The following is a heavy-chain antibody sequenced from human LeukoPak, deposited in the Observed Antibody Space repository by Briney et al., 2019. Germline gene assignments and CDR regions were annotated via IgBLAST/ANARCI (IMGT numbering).Heavy chain of an antibody. J-gene: IGHJ5*01. V-gene: IGHV3-48*02. D-gene: IGHD3-22*01. Sequence: GGSLRLSCAASGFTVSSNYMSWVRQAPGKGLEWVSYISYGSSIIHYTDSAKGRFTISRDNAKNSLYLQMNSLRDEDTAVYYCARTYHSDNHDQIFESWGQGTLVTVSS. CDR2: ISYGSSII. CDR3: ARTYHSDNHDQIFES. CDR1: GFTVSSNY.